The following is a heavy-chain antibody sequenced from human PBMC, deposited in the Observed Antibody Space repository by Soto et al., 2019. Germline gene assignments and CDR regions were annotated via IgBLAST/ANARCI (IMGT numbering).Heavy chain of an antibody. CDR3: AKEAMNSGWYFDY. CDR2: ISYDGSNK. J-gene: IGHJ4*02. CDR1: GFTFSSYG. Sequence: GGSLRLSCAASGFTFSSYGMHWVRQAPGKGLEWVAVISYDGSNKYYADSVKGRFTISRDNSKNTLYLQMNSLRAEDTAGYYCAKEAMNSGWYFDYWGQGTLVTVSS. D-gene: IGHD6-25*01. V-gene: IGHV3-30*18.